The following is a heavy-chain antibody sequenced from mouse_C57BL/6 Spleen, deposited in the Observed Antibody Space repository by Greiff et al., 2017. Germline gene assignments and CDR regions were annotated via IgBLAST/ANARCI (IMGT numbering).Heavy chain of an antibody. J-gene: IGHJ2*01. CDR1: GYTFTSYW. D-gene: IGHD3-2*02. CDR3: ARGAQATWYYFDY. V-gene: IGHV1-52*01. Sequence: QVQLQQPGAELVRPGSSVKLSCKASGYTFTSYWMHWVKQRPIQGLEWIGNIDPSDSETHYNQKFKDKATLTVDKSSSTAYMQLSSLTSEDSAVYYCARGAQATWYYFDYWGQGTTLTVSS. CDR2: IDPSDSET.